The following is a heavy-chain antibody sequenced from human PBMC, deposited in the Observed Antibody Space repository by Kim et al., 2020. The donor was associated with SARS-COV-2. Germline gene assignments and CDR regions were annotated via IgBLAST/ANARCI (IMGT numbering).Heavy chain of an antibody. CDR1: GFTFSQYY. Sequence: GGSLRLSCAGSGFTFSQYYIAWMRHVPGKGLEWVSYISGSGSTIYYADSVRGRFTVSRDNEKNSLYLDMNSLRADDTAVYYCMTPPIAVAGVEWFDHWGQGTLVTVSS. V-gene: IGHV3-11*01. CDR2: ISGSGSTI. J-gene: IGHJ5*02. D-gene: IGHD6-19*01. CDR3: MTPPIAVAGVEWFDH.